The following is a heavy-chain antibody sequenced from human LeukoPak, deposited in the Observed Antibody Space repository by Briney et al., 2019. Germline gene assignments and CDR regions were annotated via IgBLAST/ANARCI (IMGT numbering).Heavy chain of an antibody. J-gene: IGHJ4*02. CDR2: IRSKANSYAT. CDR3: AKHRSNGSGSYYRLFDY. V-gene: IGHV3-73*01. CDR1: GFTFSGSA. D-gene: IGHD3-10*01. Sequence: SGGSLRLSCAASGFTFSGSAMHWVRQASGKGLEWVGRIRSKANSYATAYAASVKGRFTISRDDSKNTAYLQMNSLKTEDTAVYYCAKHRSNGSGSYYRLFDYWGQGTLVTVYS.